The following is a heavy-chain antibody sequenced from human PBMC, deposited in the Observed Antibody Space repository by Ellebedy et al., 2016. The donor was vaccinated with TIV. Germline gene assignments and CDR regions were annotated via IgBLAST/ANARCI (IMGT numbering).Heavy chain of an antibody. V-gene: IGHV1-46*01. CDR1: GYTFTNYF. D-gene: IGHD3-22*01. CDR3: ARGDNYYYDSSGYYYNY. Sequence: ASVKVSCKASGYTFTNYFLYWMRQAPGQELEWMGIINPTSGSSNYALKFQGRVTMTRDTSTSTVYMVLSSLRSEDTAVYYCARGDNYYYDSSGYYYNYWGQGTLVTVSS. CDR2: INPTSGSS. J-gene: IGHJ4*02.